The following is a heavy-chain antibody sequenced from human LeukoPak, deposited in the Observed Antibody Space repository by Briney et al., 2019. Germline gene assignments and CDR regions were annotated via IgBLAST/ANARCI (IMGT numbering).Heavy chain of an antibody. CDR3: ARHGYLSAN. V-gene: IGHV4-59*08. D-gene: IGHD3-22*01. Sequence: SETLSLTCTVSGGSINSYYWSWIRQPPGKGLEWIGYIYYSGSPNYNPSLKSRVTISVDTSKNQFSLILTSVTAADTAVYYCARHGYLSANWGQGTLVTVSS. CDR2: IYYSGSP. J-gene: IGHJ4*02. CDR1: GGSINSYY.